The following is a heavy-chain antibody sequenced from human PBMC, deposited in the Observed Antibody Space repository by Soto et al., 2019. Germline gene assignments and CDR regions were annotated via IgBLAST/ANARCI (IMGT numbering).Heavy chain of an antibody. CDR2: IYYSGST. CDR3: AGKSPIHYYYYMDV. J-gene: IGHJ6*03. D-gene: IGHD3-9*01. Sequence: SETLSLTCTVSGGSISSYYWSWIRQPPGKGLEWIGYIYYSGSTNYNPSLKSRVTISVDTSKNQFSLKLSSVTAADTAVYYCAGKSPIHYYYYMDVWGKGTTVTVSS. V-gene: IGHV4-59*01. CDR1: GGSISSYY.